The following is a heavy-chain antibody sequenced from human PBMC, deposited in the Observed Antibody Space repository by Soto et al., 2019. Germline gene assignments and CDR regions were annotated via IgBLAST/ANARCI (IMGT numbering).Heavy chain of an antibody. CDR2: IWYDGSKE. CDR3: ARGSRGSGSYYGGPSWFDP. D-gene: IGHD3-10*01. V-gene: IGHV3-33*01. J-gene: IGHJ5*02. Sequence: QVQLVESGGGVVQPGRSLRLSCAASGFTFSSYGMHWVRQAPGKGLEWVAVIWYDGSKEYYADSVQGRFTISRDNSKNTLYLQMNSLRVEDTAMYYCARGSRGSGSYYGGPSWFDPWGQGTLVTVSS. CDR1: GFTFSSYG.